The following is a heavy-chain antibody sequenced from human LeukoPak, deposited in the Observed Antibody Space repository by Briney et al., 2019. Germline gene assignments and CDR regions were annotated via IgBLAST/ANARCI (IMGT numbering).Heavy chain of an antibody. J-gene: IGHJ1*01. Sequence: PGGSLRLSCAASGFTFSSHGMNWVRQAPGKGLEWVSGISPSGGITYYTDSVKGRFTISRDNSKNTQSLKMNSLSAEDTAVYYCAKDDVCRRYKHWGQGTLVTVSS. CDR1: GFTFSSHG. D-gene: IGHD1-1*01. V-gene: IGHV3-23*01. CDR3: AKDDVCRRYKH. CDR2: ISPSGGIT.